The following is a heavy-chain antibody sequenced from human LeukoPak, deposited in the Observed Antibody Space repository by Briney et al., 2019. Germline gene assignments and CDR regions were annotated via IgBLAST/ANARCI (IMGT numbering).Heavy chain of an antibody. V-gene: IGHV1-8*03. Sequence: GASVKVSCKASGYTFTSYDINWVRQATGQGLEWMGWMNPNSGNTGYAQKFQGRVTITRNTSISTAYMELSSLRSEDTAVYYCARGMITFGGVIVFDYWGQGTLVTVSS. D-gene: IGHD3-16*02. J-gene: IGHJ4*02. CDR3: ARGMITFGGVIVFDY. CDR1: GYTFTSYD. CDR2: MNPNSGNT.